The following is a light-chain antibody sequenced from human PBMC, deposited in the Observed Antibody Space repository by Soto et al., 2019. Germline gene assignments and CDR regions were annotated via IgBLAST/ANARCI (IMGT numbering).Light chain of an antibody. CDR3: QHYVERSPIT. Sequence: IVMTQSPGTLSLSPGERATLSCRASQSVSSRLAWYQQKPGQAPRLLISGASSRATGIPDRFSGSGSGTDFTLTISRLEPEDFALYYCQHYVERSPITFGQGTKVDNK. CDR2: GAS. V-gene: IGKV3-20*01. J-gene: IGKJ1*01. CDR1: QSVSSR.